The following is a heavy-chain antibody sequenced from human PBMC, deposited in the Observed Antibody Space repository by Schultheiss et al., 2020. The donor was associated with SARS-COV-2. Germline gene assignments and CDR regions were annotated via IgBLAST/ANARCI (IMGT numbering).Heavy chain of an antibody. CDR2: ISGSGGNT. Sequence: GESLKISCAASGFIFSSYALTWVRQAPGKGLEWVSGISGSGGNTYYADSVKGRFTISRDNAKKSVYLQMNSLRDEDTAVYYCASPLRIYSSGADYFDYWGQGTLVTVSS. V-gene: IGHV3-23*01. CDR3: ASPLRIYSSGADYFDY. D-gene: IGHD6-19*01. J-gene: IGHJ4*02. CDR1: GFIFSSYA.